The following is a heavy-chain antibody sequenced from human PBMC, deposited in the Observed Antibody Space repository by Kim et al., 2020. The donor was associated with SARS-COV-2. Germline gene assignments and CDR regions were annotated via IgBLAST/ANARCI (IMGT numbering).Heavy chain of an antibody. J-gene: IGHJ3*02. CDR3: ARSLWEPRGFDI. V-gene: IGHV4-34*01. D-gene: IGHD1-26*01. Sequence: SETLSLTCAVYGGSFSGYYWSWIRQPPGKGLEWIGEINHSGSTNYNPSLKSRVTISVDTSKNQFSLKLSSVTAADTAVYYCARSLWEPRGFDIWGQGTMVTVSS. CDR1: GGSFSGYY. CDR2: INHSGST.